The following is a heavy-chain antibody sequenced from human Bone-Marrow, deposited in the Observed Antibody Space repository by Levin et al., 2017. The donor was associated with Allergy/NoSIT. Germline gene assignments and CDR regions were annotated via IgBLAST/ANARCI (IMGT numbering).Heavy chain of an antibody. CDR1: GFTFNTYW. CDR2: INGDGSTT. J-gene: IGHJ4*02. Sequence: GESLKISCAASGFTFNTYWMHWVRQAPGKGLVWVSRINGDGSTTDHADSVKGRFSIARDNAKNTLYLQMNSLRVEDTAMYYCVRRGYVSSWYYFDYWGQGTLVTVSS. V-gene: IGHV3-74*01. D-gene: IGHD6-13*01. CDR3: VRRGYVSSWYYFDY.